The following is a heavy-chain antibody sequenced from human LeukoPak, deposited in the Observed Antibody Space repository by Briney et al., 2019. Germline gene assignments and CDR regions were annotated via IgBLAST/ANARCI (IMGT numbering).Heavy chain of an antibody. Sequence: GGSLRLSCAASGFTFSDYYMSWIRQAPGKGLEWVSYISKSSSSTNYADSVKGRFSMSRDNAKNSLYLQLNSLTAEDTAVYYCARSSHYDILTGYSEEDAFDIWGQGTMVTVSP. V-gene: IGHV3-11*03. CDR1: GFTFSDYY. D-gene: IGHD3-9*01. J-gene: IGHJ3*02. CDR3: ARSSHYDILTGYSEEDAFDI. CDR2: ISKSSSST.